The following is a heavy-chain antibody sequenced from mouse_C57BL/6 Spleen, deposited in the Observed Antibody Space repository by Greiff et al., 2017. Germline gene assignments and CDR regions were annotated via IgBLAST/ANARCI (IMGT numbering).Heavy chain of an antibody. CDR2: IYPRSGNT. V-gene: IGHV1-81*01. D-gene: IGHD1-1*01. J-gene: IGHJ2*01. CDR1: GYTFTSYG. CDR3: ARSKLLLYYFDY. Sequence: VQLQQSGAELARPGASVKLSCKASGYTFTSYGISWVKQRTGQGLEWIGEIYPRSGNTYYNEKFKGKATLTADKSSSTAYMELRSLTSEDSAVYFCARSKLLLYYFDYWGQGTTLTVSS.